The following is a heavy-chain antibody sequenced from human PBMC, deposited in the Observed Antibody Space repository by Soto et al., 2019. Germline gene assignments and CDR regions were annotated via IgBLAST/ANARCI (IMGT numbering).Heavy chain of an antibody. Sequence: ASVKVCCKASVGTFSIYAIIWVRQAPRQGLEWMGGIIPIFGTANYAQKFQGRVTITAEEPTSTAYMELRSLRYEDTAVYYCARELLYGAHFDYWGQGTLVTVSS. CDR3: ARELLYGAHFDY. CDR1: VGTFSIYA. CDR2: IIPIFGTA. J-gene: IGHJ4*02. V-gene: IGHV1-69*13. D-gene: IGHD4-17*01.